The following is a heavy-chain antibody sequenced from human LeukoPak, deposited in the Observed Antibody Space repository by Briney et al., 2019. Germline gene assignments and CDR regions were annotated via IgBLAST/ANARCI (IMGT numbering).Heavy chain of an antibody. CDR2: MYYSGST. CDR1: GGSISSSRHY. CDR3: ARRNYYDSSAYYGL. J-gene: IGHJ4*02. D-gene: IGHD3-22*01. Sequence: SETLSLTCTVSGGSISSSRHYWGWIRQPPGKGLEWTGSMYYSGSTYYNPSLKSRVTISVDTSKNHFSLKLSSVTAADTAVYYCARRNYYDSSAYYGLWGQGTLVTVSS. V-gene: IGHV4-39*02.